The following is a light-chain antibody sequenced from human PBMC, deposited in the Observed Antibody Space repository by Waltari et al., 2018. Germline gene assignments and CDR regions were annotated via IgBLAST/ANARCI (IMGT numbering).Light chain of an antibody. V-gene: IGKV3-11*01. J-gene: IGKJ1*01. Sequence: EIVLTQSPATLSLSPGERATLSCRASQSIHNYLAWYQQRPGRTPRLLMYDSSNRAAGIPVRFSGSGSGVNFTLVISNLEPDDFAVYFCLQRSVWPWTFGQGTKVEIK. CDR3: LQRSVWPWT. CDR2: DSS. CDR1: QSIHNY.